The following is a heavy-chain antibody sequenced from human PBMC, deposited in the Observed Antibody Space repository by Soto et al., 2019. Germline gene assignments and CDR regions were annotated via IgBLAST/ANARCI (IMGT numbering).Heavy chain of an antibody. D-gene: IGHD2-2*02. V-gene: IGHV3-23*01. Sequence: GGSLRLSCAASGFTFSSYAMSWVRQAPGKGLEWVSAISGSGGSTYYADSVKGRFTISRDNSKNTLYLQMNSLRAEDTAVYYCAQGGYCSSTSCYISAFDIWGQGTMVTVS. CDR3: AQGGYCSSTSCYISAFDI. CDR2: ISGSGGST. CDR1: GFTFSSYA. J-gene: IGHJ3*02.